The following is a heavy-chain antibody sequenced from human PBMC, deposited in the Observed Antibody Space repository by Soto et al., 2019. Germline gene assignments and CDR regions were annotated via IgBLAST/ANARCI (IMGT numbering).Heavy chain of an antibody. V-gene: IGHV4-39*01. J-gene: IGHJ4*02. CDR2: IYYSGST. Sequence: SETLSLTCTVSGGSISIYSYYWVWIRQPPGKGLEWIGSIYYSGSTYYNPSLKSRGIVSVDTSKNQFSLKLRSVTAADTAVYYCARHAGGWYRTGVPYYFDYWGQGALVTVSS. CDR1: GGSISIYSYY. CDR3: ARHAGGWYRTGVPYYFDY. D-gene: IGHD6-19*01.